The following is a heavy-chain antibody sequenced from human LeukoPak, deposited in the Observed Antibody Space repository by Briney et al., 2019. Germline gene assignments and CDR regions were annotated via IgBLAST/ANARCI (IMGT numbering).Heavy chain of an antibody. D-gene: IGHD5-12*01. Sequence: GGSLRLSCTAFFSEYTFSSYGMHWVRQAPGKGLEWVAFISHDGTVKDYAEAVKGRFTFSRDNSKNILSLQMDSLRVEDTAVYYCAKVIVATSQTYGLDVWGQGTTVTVSS. CDR1: EYTFSSYG. CDR2: ISHDGTVK. J-gene: IGHJ6*02. CDR3: AKVIVATSQTYGLDV. V-gene: IGHV3-30*18.